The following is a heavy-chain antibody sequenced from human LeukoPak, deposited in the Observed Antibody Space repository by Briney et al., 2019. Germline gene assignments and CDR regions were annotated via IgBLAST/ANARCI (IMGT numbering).Heavy chain of an antibody. J-gene: IGHJ5*02. CDR3: ARDSTLRYFDWAYNWFDP. CDR2: IYTSGST. CDR1: GGSISSYY. D-gene: IGHD3-9*01. Sequence: SETLSLTCTVSGGSISSYYWSWIRQPAGKGLEWIGRIYTSGSTNYNPSLKSRVTISVDTSKNQFSLKLSSVTAADTAVYYCARDSTLRYFDWAYNWFDPWGQGTLVTVSS. V-gene: IGHV4-4*07.